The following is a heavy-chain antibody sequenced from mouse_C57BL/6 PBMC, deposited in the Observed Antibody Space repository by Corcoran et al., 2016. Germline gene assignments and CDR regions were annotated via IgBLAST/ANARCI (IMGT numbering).Heavy chain of an antibody. CDR1: GYSITSGYY. V-gene: IGHV3-6*01. D-gene: IGHD2-4*01. J-gene: IGHJ2*01. Sequence: DVQLQESGPGLVKPSQSLSLTCSVTGYSITSGYYWNWIRQFPGNKLEWMGYISYDGSNNYNPSLKNRISIPRDTSKNQFFLKLNSVTTEDTATYYCAREGAYDYGFDYWGQGTTLTVSS. CDR2: ISYDGSN. CDR3: AREGAYDYGFDY.